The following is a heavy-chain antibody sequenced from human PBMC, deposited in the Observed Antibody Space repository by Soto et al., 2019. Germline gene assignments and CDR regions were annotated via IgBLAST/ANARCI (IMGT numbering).Heavy chain of an antibody. V-gene: IGHV4-31*03. Sequence: SETLSLTCTVSGGSISSGGYYWSWIRQHPGKGLEWIGYIYYSGSTYYNPSLKSRVTISVDTSKNQFSLKLSSVTAADTAVYYCAHLKLGDYYMDVWGKGTTVTVSS. CDR2: IYYSGST. CDR1: GGSISSGGYY. CDR3: AHLKLGDYYMDV. J-gene: IGHJ6*03. D-gene: IGHD7-27*01.